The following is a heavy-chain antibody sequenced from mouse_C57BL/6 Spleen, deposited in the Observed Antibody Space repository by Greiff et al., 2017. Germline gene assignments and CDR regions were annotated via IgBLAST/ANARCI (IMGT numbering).Heavy chain of an antibody. J-gene: IGHJ4*01. CDR2: ISGGGGNT. D-gene: IGHD1-1*02. CDR1: GFTFSSYT. Sequence: EVKVVESGGGLVKPGGSLKLSCAASGFTFSSYTMSWVRQTPEKRLEWVATISGGGGNTYYPDSVKGRFTISRDNAKNTLYLQMSSLRSEDTALYYCARQGWSYAMDYWGQGTSVTVSS. V-gene: IGHV5-9*01. CDR3: ARQGWSYAMDY.